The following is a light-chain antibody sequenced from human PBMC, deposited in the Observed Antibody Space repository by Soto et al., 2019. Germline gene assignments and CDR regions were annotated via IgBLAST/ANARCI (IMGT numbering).Light chain of an antibody. CDR1: QGITSY. V-gene: IGKV1-9*01. J-gene: IGKJ1*01. CDR2: AAS. Sequence: IQLTQSPSSLTASVGDRVTTASRASQGITSYLAWYQQTPGKAPEIXIYAASTLQSGVPSRFGSSGAGAVCTRTISCLQSEDVVTYCRQQYYSFPWTFGQGTKVDIK. CDR3: QQYYSFPWT.